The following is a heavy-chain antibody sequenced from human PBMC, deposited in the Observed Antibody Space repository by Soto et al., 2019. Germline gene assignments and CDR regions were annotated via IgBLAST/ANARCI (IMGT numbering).Heavy chain of an antibody. CDR2: ISYDGSNK. CDR1: GFTFSSFG. Sequence: QVQLVESGGGVVQPGRSLRLSCVASGFTFSSFGMHWVRQAPGKGLEWVALISYDGSNKYYADSVKGRFTISRDNSKNTLYLQMNSLRADDTAVFYCAKPTVPFGRIAVAGPFDYWGQGTLVTVSS. D-gene: IGHD6-19*01. CDR3: AKPTVPFGRIAVAGPFDY. J-gene: IGHJ4*02. V-gene: IGHV3-30*18.